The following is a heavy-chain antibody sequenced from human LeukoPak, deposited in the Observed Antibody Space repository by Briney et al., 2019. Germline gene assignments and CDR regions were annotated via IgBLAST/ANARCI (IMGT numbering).Heavy chain of an antibody. J-gene: IGHJ6*03. V-gene: IGHV6-1*01. CDR3: ARGTSGAAYYYYYYMDV. CDR2: TYYRSKWHN. Sequence: SQTLSLTCAISGDSVSSNSAAWNWIRQSPSRGLEWLGRTYYRSKWHNDYSPSVKSRITVNSDTSKNQFSLKLSSVTAADTAVYYCARGTSGAAYYYYYYMDVWGKGTTVTVSS. D-gene: IGHD7-27*01. CDR1: GDSVSSNSAA.